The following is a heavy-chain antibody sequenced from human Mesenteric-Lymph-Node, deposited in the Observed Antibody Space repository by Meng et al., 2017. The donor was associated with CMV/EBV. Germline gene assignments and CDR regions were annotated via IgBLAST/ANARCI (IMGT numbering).Heavy chain of an antibody. V-gene: IGHV3-30*03. J-gene: IGHJ6*02. D-gene: IGHD1-26*01. Sequence: GGSLRLSCVGSGISVRSNYMNWVRQAPGKGLEWVAVISYDGDNKYYADSVKGRFTISRDNSMNTLYVQMNSLRAEDTAVYYCARDLGESSKWNLLKHYYGMDVWGQGTSVTVSS. CDR2: ISYDGDNK. CDR3: ARDLGESSKWNLLKHYYGMDV. CDR1: GISVRSNY.